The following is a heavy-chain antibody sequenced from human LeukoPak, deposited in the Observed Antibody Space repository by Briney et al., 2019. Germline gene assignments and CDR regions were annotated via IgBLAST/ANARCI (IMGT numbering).Heavy chain of an antibody. CDR1: GFTFDDYG. CDR3: AELGITMIGGV. Sequence: PGGSLRLSCAASGFTFDDYGMSWVRQVPGKGLEWVSGINWNGGSTGNADSVKGRFTISRDNAKNSLYLQMNSLRAEDTAVYYCAELGITMIGGVWGKGTTVTISS. J-gene: IGHJ6*04. V-gene: IGHV3-20*04. CDR2: INWNGGST. D-gene: IGHD3-10*02.